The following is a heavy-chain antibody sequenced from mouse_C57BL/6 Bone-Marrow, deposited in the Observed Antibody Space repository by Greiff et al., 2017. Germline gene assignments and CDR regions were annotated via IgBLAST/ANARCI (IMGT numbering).Heavy chain of an antibody. J-gene: IGHJ2*01. CDR2: ISGGGGNT. Sequence: EVKLMESGGGLVKPGGSLKLSCAASGFTFSCYTMSWVRQTPEKRLEWVATISGGGGNTYYPDSGKGRFTISRDNAKNTLYLQMSSLRSEDTALYYCARGYYYVSSLYFDYWGQGTTLTVSS. CDR1: GFTFSCYT. V-gene: IGHV5-9*01. D-gene: IGHD1-1*01. CDR3: ARGYYYVSSLYFDY.